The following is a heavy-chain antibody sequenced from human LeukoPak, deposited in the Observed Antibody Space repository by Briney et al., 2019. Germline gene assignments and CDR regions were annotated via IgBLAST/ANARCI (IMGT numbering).Heavy chain of an antibody. J-gene: IGHJ3*02. CDR1: GGSISSGGYS. D-gene: IGHD1-26*01. Sequence: PSETLSLTCAVSGGSISSGGYSWSWIRQPPGKGLEWIGYIYYSGSTYYNPSLKSRVTISVDTSKNQFSLKLSSVTAADTAVYYCLGTLDYSLGAFDIWRQGTMVTVSS. V-gene: IGHV4-30-4*07. CDR3: LGTLDYSLGAFDI. CDR2: IYYSGST.